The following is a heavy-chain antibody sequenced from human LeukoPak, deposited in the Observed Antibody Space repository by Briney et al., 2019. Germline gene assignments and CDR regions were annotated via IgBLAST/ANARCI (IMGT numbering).Heavy chain of an antibody. J-gene: IGHJ4*02. V-gene: IGHV3-53*01. D-gene: IGHD3-10*01. CDR3: ARDGKHYYASGSYYGLDY. Sequence: PGGSLRLSCAASGFTVSSNYMSWVRQAPGKGLEWVSVIYSGGSTYYADSVKGRFTISRDNAKNSLYLQMNSLRAEDTAVYYCARDGKHYYASGSYYGLDYWGQGTLVTVSS. CDR1: GFTVSSNY. CDR2: IYSGGST.